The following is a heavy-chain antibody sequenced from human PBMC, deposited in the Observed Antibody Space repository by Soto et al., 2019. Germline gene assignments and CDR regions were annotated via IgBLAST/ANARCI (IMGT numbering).Heavy chain of an antibody. D-gene: IGHD3-10*01. Sequence: QVQLQESGPGLVKPSQTLSLTCTVSGGSISSGGYYWSWIRQHPGKGLEWIGYIYYSGSTYYNPSPKCCVTMSVDTAQNQFSLKLSSVTAADTAVYYCARGVTLVRGVIHTPYFDYWGQGALVTVSS. J-gene: IGHJ4*02. CDR2: IYYSGST. CDR1: GGSISSGGYY. V-gene: IGHV4-31*03. CDR3: ARGVTLVRGVIHTPYFDY.